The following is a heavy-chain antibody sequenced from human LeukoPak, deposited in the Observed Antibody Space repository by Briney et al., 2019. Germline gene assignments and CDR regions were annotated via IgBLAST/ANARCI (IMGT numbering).Heavy chain of an antibody. D-gene: IGHD3-3*01. CDR3: ARENTIFGVVAFFDY. CDR2: ISGSGGST. Sequence: PGGSLRLSCAASGFTFSSYGMSWVRQAPGKGLEWVSAISGSGGSTYYADSVKGRFTISRDNSKNTLYLQMNSLRAEDTAVYYCARENTIFGVVAFFDYWGQGTLVTVSS. CDR1: GFTFSSYG. J-gene: IGHJ4*02. V-gene: IGHV3-23*01.